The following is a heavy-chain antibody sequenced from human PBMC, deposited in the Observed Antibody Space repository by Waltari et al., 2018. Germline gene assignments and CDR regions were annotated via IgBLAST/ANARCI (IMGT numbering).Heavy chain of an antibody. J-gene: IGHJ6*02. CDR3: AALHCSSTSCHSGVYYGMDV. Sequence: QVQLQESGPGLVKPSETLSLTCAVSGYSISSGYYWGWIRQPPGKGLEWIGSIYHSGSTYYNPSLKILVTISVDTSKNQFSLKLSSVTAADTAVYYCAALHCSSTSCHSGVYYGMDVWGQGTTVTVSS. CDR2: IYHSGST. CDR1: GYSISSGYY. D-gene: IGHD2-2*01. V-gene: IGHV4-38-2*01.